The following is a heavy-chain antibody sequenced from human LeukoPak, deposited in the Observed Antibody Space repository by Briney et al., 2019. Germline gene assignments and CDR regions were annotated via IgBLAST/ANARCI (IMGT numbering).Heavy chain of an antibody. CDR2: IYYSGSA. V-gene: IGHV4-59*01. Sequence: SETLSLTCTVSGGSISSYYWSWIRQPPGKGLEWIGYIYYSGSANYNPSLKSRVTISVDTSKNQFSLKLSSVTAADTAVYYCARETATGWFDPWGQGTLVTVSS. J-gene: IGHJ5*02. CDR3: ARETATGWFDP. D-gene: IGHD1-14*01. CDR1: GGSISSYY.